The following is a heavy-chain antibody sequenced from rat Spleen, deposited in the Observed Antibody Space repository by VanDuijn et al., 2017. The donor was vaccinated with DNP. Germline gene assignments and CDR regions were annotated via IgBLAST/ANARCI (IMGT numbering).Heavy chain of an antibody. J-gene: IGHJ4*01. CDR3: TRADSSYLPGVMDA. CDR1: GFTFNNYW. V-gene: IGHV5-31*01. CDR2: ITNTGGST. Sequence: EVQLVESGGGLVQPGRSLKLSCVASGFTFNNYWMTWIRQAPGKGLEWVASITNTGGSTYYPDSVKGRFTISRDNAKSTLYLQMNSLRSEDTATYYCTRADSSYLPGVMDAWGQGASVTVSS. D-gene: IGHD1-2*01.